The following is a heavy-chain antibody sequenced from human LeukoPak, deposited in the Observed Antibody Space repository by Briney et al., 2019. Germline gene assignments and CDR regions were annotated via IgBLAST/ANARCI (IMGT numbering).Heavy chain of an antibody. V-gene: IGHV3-23*01. Sequence: PGGSLRLSCAASGFTFSSYAMSWVRQAPGKGPEWVSTLSGSGGSTYYADSVKGRFTISRDNSKNTLYLQMNSLRAEDTAVYYCAKDRDSSGSPADWLDPWGQGTLVTVSS. D-gene: IGHD6-19*01. CDR3: AKDRDSSGSPADWLDP. J-gene: IGHJ5*02. CDR2: LSGSGGST. CDR1: GFTFSSYA.